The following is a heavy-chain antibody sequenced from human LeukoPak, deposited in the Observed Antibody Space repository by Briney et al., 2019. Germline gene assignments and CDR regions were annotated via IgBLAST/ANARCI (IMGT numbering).Heavy chain of an antibody. J-gene: IGHJ4*02. CDR3: ARGVATIVVLPAARDTALVTDPGYFDY. Sequence: ASVKVSCKASGYTFTSYGISWVRQAPGQGLEWMGWISAYNGNTNYAQKFQGRVTMTRDTSISTAYMELSRLRSDDTAVYYCARGVATIVVLPAARDTALVTDPGYFDYWGQGTLVTVSS. V-gene: IGHV1-18*01. CDR2: ISAYNGNT. D-gene: IGHD2-2*01. CDR1: GYTFTSYG.